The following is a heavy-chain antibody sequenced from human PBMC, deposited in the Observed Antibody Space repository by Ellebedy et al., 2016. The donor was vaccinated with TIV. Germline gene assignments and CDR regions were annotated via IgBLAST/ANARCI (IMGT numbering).Heavy chain of an antibody. J-gene: IGHJ4*02. CDR1: GFTFDDYA. CDR2: ISWNSGFI. CDR3: AKDKEEWDLKYYLDY. V-gene: IGHV3-9*01. D-gene: IGHD1-26*01. Sequence: SLKISCAASGFTFDDYAMHWVRQAPGKGLEWVSSISWNSGFIGYADSVRGRFTISRDNAKNSLYLKMDSLRVEDTAFYYCAKDKEEWDLKYYLDYWGQGTLVTVSS.